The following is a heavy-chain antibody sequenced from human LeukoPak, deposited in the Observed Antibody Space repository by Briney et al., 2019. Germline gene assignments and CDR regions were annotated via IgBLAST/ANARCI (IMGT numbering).Heavy chain of an antibody. V-gene: IGHV1-69*05. CDR3: ARDLAEENSGETGAFDI. CDR1: GGTFSSYA. D-gene: IGHD6-19*01. J-gene: IGHJ3*02. CDR2: IIPIFGTA. Sequence: SVKVSCKASGGTFSSYAISWVRQAPGQGLEWMGGIIPIFGTANYAQKFQGKVTITTDESASTAYMELSSLRSEDTAVYYCARDLAEENSGETGAFDIWGQGTMVTVSS.